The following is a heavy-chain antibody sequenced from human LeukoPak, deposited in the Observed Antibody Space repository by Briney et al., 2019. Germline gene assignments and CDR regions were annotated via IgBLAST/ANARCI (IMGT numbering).Heavy chain of an antibody. CDR1: GFTFSSYT. D-gene: IGHD3-10*01. Sequence: PGESLRLSCAASGFTFSSYTMNWVRQAPGKGLEWISDISSASNTIYYADSVKGRFTISRDNAKDSVYLQMNSLRAEDTALYYCGRGGWFGDYNWFDPWRQGTLVTVSS. CDR2: ISSASNTI. V-gene: IGHV3-48*01. J-gene: IGHJ5*02. CDR3: GRGGWFGDYNWFDP.